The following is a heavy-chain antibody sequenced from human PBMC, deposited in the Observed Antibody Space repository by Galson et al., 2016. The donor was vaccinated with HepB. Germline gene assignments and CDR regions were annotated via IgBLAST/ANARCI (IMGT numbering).Heavy chain of an antibody. Sequence: SLRLSCAASGFNFPNYAMSWVRQGPGKGLEWVSVIVLNGDKAYYADSVKGRFTISRDNSRNTVSLQMNSLRAEDTAVYYCVRPFPRWLDDFDYWGQGTLVTVS. CDR3: VRPFPRWLDDFDY. CDR2: IVLNGDKA. D-gene: IGHD6-19*01. CDR1: GFNFPNYA. J-gene: IGHJ4*02. V-gene: IGHV3-23*01.